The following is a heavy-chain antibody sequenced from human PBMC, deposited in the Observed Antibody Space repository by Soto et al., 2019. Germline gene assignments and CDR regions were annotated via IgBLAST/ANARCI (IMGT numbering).Heavy chain of an antibody. J-gene: IGHJ6*02. CDR2: IIPIFGTA. D-gene: IGHD5-12*01. CDR1: GGTFSSYA. Sequence: ASVKVSCKASGGTFSSYAISWVRQAPGQGLEWMGGIIPIFGTANYAQKFQGRVTITADKSTSTAYMELSSLRAEDTAVYYWARDRVERRGYSGYDWNYDYYGMDVWGQGTTVTVSS. CDR3: ARDRVERRGYSGYDWNYDYYGMDV. V-gene: IGHV1-69*06.